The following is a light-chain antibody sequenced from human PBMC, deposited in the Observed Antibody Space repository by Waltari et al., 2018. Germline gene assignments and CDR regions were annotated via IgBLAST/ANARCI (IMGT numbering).Light chain of an antibody. J-gene: IGLJ2*01. V-gene: IGLV2-14*03. CDR3: SSQSTNNGVI. CDR2: DVN. Sequence: QSALTQPASVSGSPGQSITISCTGSSSDVGGDDSVSWYEDHPGQAPKVIIYDVNKRPSGVSVRFSGSKSGNTASLTISGLQAEDEATFYCSSQSTNNGVIFGGGTKVTVL. CDR1: SSDVGGDDS.